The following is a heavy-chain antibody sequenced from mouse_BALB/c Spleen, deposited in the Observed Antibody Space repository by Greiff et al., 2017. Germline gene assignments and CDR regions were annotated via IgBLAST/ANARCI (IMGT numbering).Heavy chain of an antibody. J-gene: IGHJ3*01. CDR3: ARGGNTWFAY. D-gene: IGHD2-1*01. CDR1: GYTFTSYT. Sequence: VQLQQSAAELARPGASVKMSCKASGYTFTSYTMHWAKQRPGQGLEWIGYINPSSGYTEYNQKFKDKTTLTADKSSSTAYMQLSSLTSEDSAVYYCARGGNTWFAYWGQGTLVTVSA. CDR2: INPSSGYT. V-gene: IGHV1-4*02.